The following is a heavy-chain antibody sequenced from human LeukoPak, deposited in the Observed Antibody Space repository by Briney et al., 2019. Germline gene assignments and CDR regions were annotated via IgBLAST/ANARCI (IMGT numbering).Heavy chain of an antibody. CDR1: EFSFDSST. CDR2: MKEDGSDE. V-gene: IGHV3-7*01. J-gene: IGHJ4*02. D-gene: IGHD1-14*01. Sequence: GGSLRLSCVASEFSFDSSTMSWVHQAAGKGLEWVAKMKEDGSDEKYVDSVKGRFTISRDNAKNSLYLQMNSLRAEDTALYYCARDVIGHKEARNDYWGQGTLVTVSS. CDR3: ARDVIGHKEARNDY.